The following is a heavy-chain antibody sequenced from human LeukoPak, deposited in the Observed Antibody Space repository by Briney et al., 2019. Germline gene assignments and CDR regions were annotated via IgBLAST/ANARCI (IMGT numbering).Heavy chain of an antibody. V-gene: IGHV1-18*01. CDR3: ARAKYDSSGYYWFDP. CDR1: GYTFTNYG. J-gene: IGHJ5*02. CDR2: ISAYNGYT. Sequence: GASVKVSCKASGYTFTNYGISWVRQAPEQGLEGMGWISAYNGYTKYAEKLQGRVTMTTDTSTSTAYMELRSLRSDDTAVYYCARAKYDSSGYYWFDPWGQGTLVTVSS. D-gene: IGHD3-22*01.